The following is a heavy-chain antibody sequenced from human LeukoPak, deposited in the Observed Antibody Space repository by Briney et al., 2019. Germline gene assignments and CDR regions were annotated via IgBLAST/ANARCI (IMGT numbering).Heavy chain of an antibody. J-gene: IGHJ4*02. CDR2: IYSSGST. CDR3: SREGRWLQLGFDY. V-gene: IGHV4-59*01. Sequence: SETLSLTCTVSGASMSSFYWSWIRQSPGKGLEWIGYIYSSGSTNYNPSLKSRVTISVDASKSQFSLKLSSVTAADTAVYFCSREGRWLQLGFDYWGRGTLVTVSS. CDR1: GASMSSFY. D-gene: IGHD5-24*01.